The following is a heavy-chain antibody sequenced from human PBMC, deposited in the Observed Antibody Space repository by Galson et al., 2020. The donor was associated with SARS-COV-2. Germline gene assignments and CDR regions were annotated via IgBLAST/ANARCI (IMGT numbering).Heavy chain of an antibody. V-gene: IGHV1-46*01. D-gene: IGHD5-18*01. J-gene: IGHJ6*02. CDR3: ARDKNTYSYDTISYYYYGMDV. Sequence: ASVKVSCKESGYTFTSYYMHWVRQATGQGLEWMGIINPSRGSTSHAQKFQGRVTMTRDTSTSTVYMELSSLRSEDTAVYYCARDKNTYSYDTISYYYYGMDVWGQGTTVTVSS. CDR2: INPSRGST. CDR1: GYTFTSYY.